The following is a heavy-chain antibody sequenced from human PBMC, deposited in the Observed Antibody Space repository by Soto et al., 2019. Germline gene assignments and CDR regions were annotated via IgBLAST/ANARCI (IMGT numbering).Heavy chain of an antibody. CDR3: ARVPLSGSYNNDY. Sequence: EVQLVESGGGLVQPGGSLRLSCAVSGFTFSDHYMDWVRQAPGKGLEWVGRSRNKANSYTTEYAASVKGRFTISRDDSKTSLYLQMNSLKTEDTAVYYCARVPLSGSYNNDYWGQGTLVTVSS. V-gene: IGHV3-72*01. J-gene: IGHJ4*02. D-gene: IGHD1-26*01. CDR2: SRNKANSYTT. CDR1: GFTFSDHY.